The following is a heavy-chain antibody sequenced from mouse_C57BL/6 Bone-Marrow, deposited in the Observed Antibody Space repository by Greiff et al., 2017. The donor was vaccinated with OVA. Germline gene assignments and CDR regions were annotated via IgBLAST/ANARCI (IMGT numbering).Heavy chain of an antibody. J-gene: IGHJ2*01. V-gene: IGHV1-82*01. CDR3: ARSRTVYYFDY. D-gene: IGHD4-1*01. CDR2: IYPGDGDT. CDR1: GYAFSSSW. Sequence: VKLQESGPELVKPGASVKISCKASGYAFSSSWMNWVKQRPGKGLEWIGRIYPGDGDTKYNGKFKGKATLTADKSSSKAYMQLSTLTSEASEVYFCARSRTVYYFDYWGQGTTLTVSS.